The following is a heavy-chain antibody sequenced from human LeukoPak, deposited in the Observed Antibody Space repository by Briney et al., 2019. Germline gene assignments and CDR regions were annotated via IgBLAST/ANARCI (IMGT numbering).Heavy chain of an antibody. CDR1: GYTFTNYT. Sequence: ASVTVSCKASGYTFTNYTINWVRLAPGQGLEWMGWIDTNTGNPTYAQGFTGRFVFSLDTSVTTTYLQISSLKAEDTAVYYCARSNYGDYFDYWGQGTLVTVSS. CDR3: ARSNYGDYFDY. D-gene: IGHD4-17*01. V-gene: IGHV7-4-1*02. J-gene: IGHJ4*02. CDR2: IDTNTGNP.